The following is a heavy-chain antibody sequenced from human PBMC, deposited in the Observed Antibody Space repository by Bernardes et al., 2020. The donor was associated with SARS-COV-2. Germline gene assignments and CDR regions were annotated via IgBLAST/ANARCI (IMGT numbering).Heavy chain of an antibody. V-gene: IGHV1-24*01. Sequence: ASLKVSCKVSGYTLTELSMHWVRQAPGKGLEWMGGFDPEDGETIYAQKFQGRVTMTEDTSTDTAYMELSSLRSEDTAVYYCATAVAVDTAMAYSIYYYYGMDVWGQGTTVTVSS. CDR2: FDPEDGET. J-gene: IGHJ6*02. D-gene: IGHD5-18*01. CDR1: GYTLTELS. CDR3: ATAVAVDTAMAYSIYYYYGMDV.